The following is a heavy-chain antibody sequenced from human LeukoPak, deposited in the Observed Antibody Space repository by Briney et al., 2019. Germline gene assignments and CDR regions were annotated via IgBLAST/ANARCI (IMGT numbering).Heavy chain of an antibody. CDR1: GGSISSYY. CDR3: ARDLYSSSWYGYYFDY. V-gene: IGHV4-4*07. J-gene: IGHJ4*02. Sequence: PSETLSLTCTVSGGSISSYYWSWIQQPAGKGLEWIGRIYTSGSTNYNPSLKSRVTMSVDTSKNQFSLKLSSVTAADTAVYYCARDLYSSSWYGYYFDYWGQGTLVTVSS. CDR2: IYTSGST. D-gene: IGHD6-13*01.